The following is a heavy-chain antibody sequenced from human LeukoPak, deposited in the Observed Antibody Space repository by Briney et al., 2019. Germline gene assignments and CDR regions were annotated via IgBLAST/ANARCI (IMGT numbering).Heavy chain of an antibody. J-gene: IGHJ4*02. CDR1: GFTFDDYS. CDR2: INWNGGST. D-gene: IGHD2-8*01. V-gene: IGHV3-20*04. CDR3: ARAGDIVLMVYAIHHYFDY. Sequence: RPGGSLRLSCAASGFTFDDYSMSWVRQAPGKGLEWVSGINWNGGSTGYADSVKGRFTISRDNAKNSLYLQMNSLRAEDTALYYCARAGDIVLMVYAIHHYFDYWGQGTLVTVSS.